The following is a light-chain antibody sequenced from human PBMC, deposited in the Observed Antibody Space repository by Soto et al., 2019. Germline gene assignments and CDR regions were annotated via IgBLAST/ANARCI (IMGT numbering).Light chain of an antibody. CDR1: QSISSN. J-gene: IGKJ3*01. CDR2: GAS. V-gene: IGKV3-15*01. Sequence: EIVMTQSPATLSVSPGERATLSCRASQSISSNLAWYQHKPDQAPRLLIYGASTRATGIPARFSGSGSGTEFTLTISSLQSEDFAVYYCQQYNNWPPLFTLGPGTKVDIK. CDR3: QQYNNWPPLFT.